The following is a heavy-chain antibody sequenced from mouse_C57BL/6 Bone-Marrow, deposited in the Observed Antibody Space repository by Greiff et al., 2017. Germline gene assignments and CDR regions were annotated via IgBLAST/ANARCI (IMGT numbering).Heavy chain of an antibody. CDR3: AIRGGLSWFAY. D-gene: IGHD3-3*01. Sequence: VQLQQPGAELVKPGASVKLSCKASGYTFTSYWMHWVKQRPGRGLEWIGRIDPYSGGTKYNEKFKSKATLTVNKPSSTAYMQLSSLTSEDSAVNYCAIRGGLSWFAYWGQGTLVTVSA. V-gene: IGHV1-72*01. J-gene: IGHJ3*01. CDR1: GYTFTSYW. CDR2: IDPYSGGT.